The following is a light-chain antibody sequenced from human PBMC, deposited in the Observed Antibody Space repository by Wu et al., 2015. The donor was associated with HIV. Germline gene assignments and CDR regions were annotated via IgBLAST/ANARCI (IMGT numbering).Light chain of an antibody. J-gene: IGKJ2*01. CDR2: GAS. CDR1: QSISSSC. V-gene: IGKV3-20*01. Sequence: EIVLTQSPGILSSSPGERATLSCRASQSISSSCLAWYQQNPGQAPRLLIFGASNRATGIPDRFSGSGSGTDFTLTISRLEPEDFAVYYCQQYDASALYTFGQGTK. CDR3: QQYDASALYT.